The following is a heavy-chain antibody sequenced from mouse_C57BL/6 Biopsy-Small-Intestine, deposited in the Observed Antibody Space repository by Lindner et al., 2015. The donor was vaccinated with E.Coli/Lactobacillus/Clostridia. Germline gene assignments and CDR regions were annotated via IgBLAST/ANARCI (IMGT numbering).Heavy chain of an antibody. CDR2: VNPNSGGT. CDR3: ARPYYGAFDY. Sequence: VQLQESGPELVKPGASVKIPCKATGYTFTDYNMDWVKQSHVKSLEWIGDVNPNSGGTIYNQKFKGKATLTVDKSFSTAYMELRSLTSEDTAVYFCARPYYGAFDYWGQGTTLAVSS. CDR1: GYTFTDYN. D-gene: IGHD1-1*01. V-gene: IGHV1-18*01. J-gene: IGHJ2*01.